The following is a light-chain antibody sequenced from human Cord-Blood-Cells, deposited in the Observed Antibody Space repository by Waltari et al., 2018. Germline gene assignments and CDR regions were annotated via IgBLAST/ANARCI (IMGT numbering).Light chain of an antibody. CDR1: QSVSSSY. V-gene: IGKV3-20*01. CDR2: GAS. Sequence: EIVLTQSPGTLSLSTGERATLSCRASQSVSSSYLAWYQQKPGKSPRLLIYGASSRATGIPDRFSGSGSGTDFTLTISRLEPEDFAVYYCQQYGSSLFTFGPGTKVDIK. J-gene: IGKJ3*01. CDR3: QQYGSSLFT.